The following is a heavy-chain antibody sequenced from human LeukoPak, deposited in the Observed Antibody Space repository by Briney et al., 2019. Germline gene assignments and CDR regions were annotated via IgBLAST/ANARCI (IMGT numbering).Heavy chain of an antibody. D-gene: IGHD3-22*01. V-gene: IGHV4-39*07. CDR2: IYYSGST. Sequence: SETLSLTCTVSGGSISSSSYYWGWIRQPPGKGLEWIGSIYYSGSTYYNPSLTSRVTISVDTSKTQFSLKLSSVTAAATAVYYCARALVPRGTYYYDRSGYQFDYWGQGTLVTVSS. CDR1: GGSISSSSYY. CDR3: ARALVPRGTYYYDRSGYQFDY. J-gene: IGHJ4*02.